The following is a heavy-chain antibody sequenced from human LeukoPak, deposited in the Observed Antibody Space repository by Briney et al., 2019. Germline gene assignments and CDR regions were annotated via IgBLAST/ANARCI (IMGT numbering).Heavy chain of an antibody. V-gene: IGHV1-69*04. J-gene: IGHJ1*01. CDR3: ARDAIYDPYFQH. D-gene: IGHD3-22*01. CDR2: IIPILGIA. Sequence: ASVKVSCKASGGTFSSYAISWVRQAPGQGLEWMGRIIPILGIANYAQKFQGRVTITADKSTSTAYMELSSLRSEDTAVYYCARDAIYDPYFQHWGQGTLVTVSS. CDR1: GGTFSSYA.